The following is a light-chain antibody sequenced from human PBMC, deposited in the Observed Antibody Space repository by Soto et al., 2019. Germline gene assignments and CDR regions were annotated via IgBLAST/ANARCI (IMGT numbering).Light chain of an antibody. J-gene: IGKJ5*01. CDR2: GAS. CDR3: QQYNKWPIT. V-gene: IGKV3-15*01. Sequence: EIVVTKSPNPLSLSPGERATLSCRASQSVIVYLAWYQQKPGQAPRLLIYGASTRATGIPARFTGSGAGTEFTLTISRLQSEDFAVYYCQQYNKWPITFGPGTLLEIK. CDR1: QSVIVY.